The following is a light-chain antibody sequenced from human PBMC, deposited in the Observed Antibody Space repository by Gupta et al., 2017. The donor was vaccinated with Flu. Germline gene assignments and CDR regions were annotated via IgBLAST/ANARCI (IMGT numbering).Light chain of an antibody. CDR1: SSDIGGYNY. V-gene: IGLV2-8*01. CDR2: EVT. Sequence: SSDIGGYNYVSWYQQHPGKVPKLIIYEVTKRPSGVPARFSGSKSGNTATLTVSGLQAEDEADYFCSSYAGTNNLWVFGGGTKLTVL. CDR3: SSYAGTNNLWV. J-gene: IGLJ3*02.